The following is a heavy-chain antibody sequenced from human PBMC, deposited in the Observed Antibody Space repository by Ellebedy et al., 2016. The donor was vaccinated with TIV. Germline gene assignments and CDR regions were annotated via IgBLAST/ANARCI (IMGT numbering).Heavy chain of an antibody. V-gene: IGHV3-53*01. Sequence: PGGSLRLSCVPSGFTVNSNYMSWVRQAPGKGLEWVSVRYGGGTTFYADSVGGRFSISRDNSKNTLYLQMNSLRAEDTAVDYCAREGGWHDAFDIWGQGTMVTVSS. D-gene: IGHD6-19*01. CDR1: GFTVNSNY. J-gene: IGHJ3*02. CDR3: AREGGWHDAFDI. CDR2: RYGGGTT.